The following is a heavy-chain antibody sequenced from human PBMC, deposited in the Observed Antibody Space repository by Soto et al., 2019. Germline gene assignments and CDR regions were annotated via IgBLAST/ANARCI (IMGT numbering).Heavy chain of an antibody. D-gene: IGHD1-26*01. Sequence: QVQLVQSWTEVKKAGASVRVSCKASGYAITAYYIHWVRQAPGQGLAWMGWVDPRTGGAIYAQKFQDRVTMTRDTSISTVYMDLSGLRSDDTALYYCARDDYGIYPYWGQGTLVTVSS. CDR3: ARDDYGIYPY. CDR2: VDPRTGGA. J-gene: IGHJ4*02. V-gene: IGHV1-2*02. CDR1: GYAITAYY.